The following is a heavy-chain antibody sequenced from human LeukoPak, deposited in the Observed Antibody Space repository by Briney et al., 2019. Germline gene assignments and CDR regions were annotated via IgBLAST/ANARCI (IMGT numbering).Heavy chain of an antibody. CDR1: GGSISSNY. Sequence: PSETLSLTCTVSGGSISSNYMTWVRQAPGKGLEWVSVIYSGGSTYYADSVKGRFTISRDNSKNTLFLQMNNLRAEDTAVYYCAKTGGPWEWGQGTLVTVSS. V-gene: IGHV3-53*01. D-gene: IGHD7-27*01. CDR3: AKTGGPWE. CDR2: IYSGGST. J-gene: IGHJ4*02.